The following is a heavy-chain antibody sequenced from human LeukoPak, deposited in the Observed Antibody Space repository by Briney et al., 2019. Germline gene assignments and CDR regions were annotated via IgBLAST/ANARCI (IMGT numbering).Heavy chain of an antibody. CDR3: ERDEARLGFFDY. CDR2: INSDGSST. V-gene: IGHV3-74*01. Sequence: GGSLRLSCAASGFTFSSYWMHWVRQAPGKGLVWVSRINSDGSSTSYADSVKGRFTISRDNAKNTLYLQMNSLRAEDTAVYYCERDEARLGFFDYWGQGTLVTVSS. CDR1: GFTFSSYW. J-gene: IGHJ4*02. D-gene: IGHD6-19*01.